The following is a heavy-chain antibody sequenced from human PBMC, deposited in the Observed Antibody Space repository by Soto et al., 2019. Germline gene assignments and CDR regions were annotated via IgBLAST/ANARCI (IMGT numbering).Heavy chain of an antibody. Sequence: AGGSLRLSCAASGFTFSSYEMNWVRQAPGKGLEWVSYISSSGSTIYYADSVKGRFTISRDNAKNSLYLQMNSLRAEDTAVYYCARFGGLYYDILTGPFDYWGQGTLVTVPS. J-gene: IGHJ4*02. V-gene: IGHV3-48*03. CDR1: GFTFSSYE. CDR3: ARFGGLYYDILTGPFDY. D-gene: IGHD3-9*01. CDR2: ISSSGSTI.